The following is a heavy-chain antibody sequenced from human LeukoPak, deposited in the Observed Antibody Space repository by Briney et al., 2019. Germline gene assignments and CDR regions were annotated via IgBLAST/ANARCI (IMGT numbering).Heavy chain of an antibody. D-gene: IGHD3-10*01. J-gene: IGHJ4*02. V-gene: IGHV3-48*02. Sequence: PGGSLRLSCAASGFTFSSYSMNWVRQAPGKGLEWVSYISSSRSTIYYADSVKGRFTISRDNAKNSLYLQMNSLRDEDTAVYYCARGYYGSGRHYFDYWGQGTLVTVSS. CDR3: ARGYYGSGRHYFDY. CDR1: GFTFSSYS. CDR2: ISSSRSTI.